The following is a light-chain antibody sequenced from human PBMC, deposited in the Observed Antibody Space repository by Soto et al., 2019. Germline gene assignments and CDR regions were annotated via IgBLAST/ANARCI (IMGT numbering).Light chain of an antibody. J-gene: IGKJ1*01. CDR2: GAS. CDR3: QPYHNLHPWT. CDR1: QSVSSN. Sequence: EIVMTQSPATLSVSPGERATLSCRASQSVSSNLAWYQQKPGQAPRLPIYGASTRATGFPARFSGSGSGTEFTLTISSLQYEDFAVYYCQPYHNLHPWTFGQGTKVEIK. V-gene: IGKV3-15*01.